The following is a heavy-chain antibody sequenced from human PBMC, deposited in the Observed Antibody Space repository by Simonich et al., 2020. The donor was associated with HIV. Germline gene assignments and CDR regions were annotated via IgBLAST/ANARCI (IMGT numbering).Heavy chain of an antibody. CDR1: GFTFSSYW. CDR2: ISQDGGGE. J-gene: IGHJ4*02. D-gene: IGHD2-15*01. V-gene: IGHV3-7*01. CDR3: ARLYCGGGSCFSSFDY. Sequence: EVQLVESGGGLVQPGGSLRLSCATSGFTFSSYWMTWVRQARGKGLEWVASISQDGGGEDYADSMKGRFTISRDNAKNSLYLQMNSLRAEDTAVYYCARLYCGGGSCFSSFDYWGQGSLVTVSS.